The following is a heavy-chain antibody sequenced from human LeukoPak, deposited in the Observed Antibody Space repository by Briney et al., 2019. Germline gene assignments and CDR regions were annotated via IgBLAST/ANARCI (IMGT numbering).Heavy chain of an antibody. Sequence: PSETLSLTCTVSGGSISSYYWGWIRQPPGKGLEWIGYIYYSGSTNYNPSLKSRVTISVDTSKNQFSLKLSSVTAADTAVYYCARGKVDTAMVKRGYYYYMDVWGKGTTVTVSS. CDR2: IYYSGST. CDR1: GGSISSYY. D-gene: IGHD5-18*01. CDR3: ARGKVDTAMVKRGYYYYMDV. V-gene: IGHV4-59*01. J-gene: IGHJ6*03.